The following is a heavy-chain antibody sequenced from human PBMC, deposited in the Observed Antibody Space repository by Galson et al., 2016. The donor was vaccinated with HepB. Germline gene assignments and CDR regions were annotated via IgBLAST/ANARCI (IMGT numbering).Heavy chain of an antibody. Sequence: SLRLSCAASGFTLSSHVMRWVRQAPGKGLDWVSSISAGDGNTHYAASVKGRFTISRDNSKNTLYLQMNSLRAEDTAVYYCARDPDYDFWSGYIYYYGMDVWGQGTTVTVSS. CDR1: GFTLSSHV. D-gene: IGHD3-3*01. CDR3: ARDPDYDFWSGYIYYYGMDV. CDR2: ISAGDGNT. J-gene: IGHJ6*02. V-gene: IGHV3-23*01.